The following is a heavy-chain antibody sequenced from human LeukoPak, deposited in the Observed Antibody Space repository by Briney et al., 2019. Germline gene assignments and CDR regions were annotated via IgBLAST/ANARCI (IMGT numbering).Heavy chain of an antibody. CDR1: GGTFSSYT. D-gene: IGHD6-19*01. CDR3: ARNEAVAGLDY. CDR2: IIPIFGTA. V-gene: IGHV1-69*13. J-gene: IGHJ4*02. Sequence: SVKVSCKASGGTFSSYTISWVRQAPGQGLEWMGGIIPIFGTANYAQTFQGRVTITADESTSTAYMELSSLRSEDTAVYYCARNEAVAGLDYWGQGTLVTVSS.